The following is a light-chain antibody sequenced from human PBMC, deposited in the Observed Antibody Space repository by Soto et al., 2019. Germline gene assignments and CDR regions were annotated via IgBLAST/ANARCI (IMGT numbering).Light chain of an antibody. CDR3: QSYGSSLSAL. V-gene: IGLV1-40*01. CDR2: GNS. Sequence: QSVLTQPPSVSGAPGQRVTISCTGSSSNIGAGYDVHWYQQLPGTAPKLLIYGNSNRPSGVPDRFSGSKSGTSASLAITGLQAEDEAHYYCQSYGSSLSALFGGGTQRTVL. CDR1: SSNIGAGYD. J-gene: IGLJ3*02.